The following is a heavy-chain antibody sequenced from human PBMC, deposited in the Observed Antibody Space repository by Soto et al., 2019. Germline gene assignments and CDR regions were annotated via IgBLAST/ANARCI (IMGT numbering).Heavy chain of an antibody. CDR3: VRLSNPWGNSVMDY. CDR2: IYYSGST. Sequence: QVQLQESGPGLVKPSQTLSLTCTVSGGSISSGGYYWSWIRQHPGKGLEWIGYIYYSGSTYYNPSLKSRLTISVDTSKNQFSLKLSSVTAADTAVYYCVRLSNPWGNSVMDYWGQGTLVTVSS. CDR1: GGSISSGGYY. D-gene: IGHD3-16*01. V-gene: IGHV4-31*03. J-gene: IGHJ4*02.